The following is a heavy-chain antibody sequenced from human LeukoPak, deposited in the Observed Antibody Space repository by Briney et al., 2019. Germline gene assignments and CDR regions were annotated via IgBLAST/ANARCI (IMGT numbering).Heavy chain of an antibody. CDR2: ISGSGGST. CDR1: GFTFSSYA. Sequence: GGSLRLSCAASGFTFSSYAMSWVRQAPGKGLEWVSAISGSGGSTYYADSVKGRFTISRDNSKNTLYLQMNSLRAEDTAVYYCARHGSGSLDAFDIWGQGTMVTVSS. V-gene: IGHV3-23*01. CDR3: ARHGSGSLDAFDI. D-gene: IGHD1-26*01. J-gene: IGHJ3*02.